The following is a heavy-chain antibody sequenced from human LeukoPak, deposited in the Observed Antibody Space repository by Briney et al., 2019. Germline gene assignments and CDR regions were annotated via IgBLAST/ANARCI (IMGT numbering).Heavy chain of an antibody. Sequence: GASVKVSCKASGYTFTGYFIHWVRQAPGQGLELMGWINPNSGGTHYAQKFQGRVTMTRDSSISTAYMELSRLRSDDTAVYYCARDERYDSSGYPFDYWGQGTLVTVSS. V-gene: IGHV1-2*02. CDR2: INPNSGGT. CDR3: ARDERYDSSGYPFDY. CDR1: GYTFTGYF. J-gene: IGHJ4*02. D-gene: IGHD3-22*01.